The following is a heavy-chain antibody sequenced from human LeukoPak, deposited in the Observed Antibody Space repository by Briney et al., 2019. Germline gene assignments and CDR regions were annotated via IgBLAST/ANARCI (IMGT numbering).Heavy chain of an antibody. J-gene: IGHJ5*02. CDR3: ARARSEEKAKKKKLRGPYWFDP. V-gene: IGHV1-8*02. CDR2: MNPNRGNT. Sequence: ASVKVSCKASGYTFNTYGISWVRQAPGQGLEWMGWMNPNRGNTGYAQKFQGRVTMTRNTSISTAYMELSSMRSEDTAVYYCARARSEEKAKKKKLRGPYWFDPWGQGTLVTVSS. CDR1: GYTFNTYG. D-gene: IGHD1-14*01.